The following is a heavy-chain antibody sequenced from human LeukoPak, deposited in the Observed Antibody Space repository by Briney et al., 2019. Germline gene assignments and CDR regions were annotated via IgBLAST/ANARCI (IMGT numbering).Heavy chain of an antibody. V-gene: IGHV4-59*12. D-gene: IGHD5-18*01. CDR2: IYYSGST. Sequence: SETLSLTCTVSGGSISSYYWSWIRQPPGKGLEWIGYIYYSGSTNYNPSLKSRVTISVDTSKNQFSLKLSSVTAADTAVYYCARFSYGYSFDYWGQGTLVTVSS. CDR1: GGSISSYY. J-gene: IGHJ4*02. CDR3: ARFSYGYSFDY.